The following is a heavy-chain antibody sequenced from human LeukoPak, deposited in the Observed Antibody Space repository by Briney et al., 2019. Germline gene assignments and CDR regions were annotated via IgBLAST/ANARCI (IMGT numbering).Heavy chain of an antibody. J-gene: IGHJ6*03. D-gene: IGHD3-10*01. V-gene: IGHV3-20*04. CDR2: IKWNGGTT. CDR1: GFTFDDYG. CDR3: ARLGFGELLSSHYYHYYYMDV. Sequence: GGSLRLSCAASGFTFDDYGMSWVRQAPGKGLEWVSGIKWNGGTTGYADSVKGRFTISRDNAKNSLYLHMNSLRAEDTALYYCARLGFGELLSSHYYHYYYMDVWGKGTTVTVSS.